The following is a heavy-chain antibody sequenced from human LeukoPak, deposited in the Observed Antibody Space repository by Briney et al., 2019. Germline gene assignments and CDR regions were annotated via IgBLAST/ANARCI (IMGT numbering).Heavy chain of an antibody. CDR1: EFTFSSYS. Sequence: GGSLRLSCAASEFTFSSYSMNWVRQAPGKGLEWVSYITNSGNSKSYADSVKGRFTISRDNTKNSLYLQMNGLRAEDTAVYYCARAGTVMVTLDYWGQGTLVSVSS. CDR2: ITNSGNSK. J-gene: IGHJ4*02. D-gene: IGHD5-18*01. CDR3: ARAGTVMVTLDY. V-gene: IGHV3-48*01.